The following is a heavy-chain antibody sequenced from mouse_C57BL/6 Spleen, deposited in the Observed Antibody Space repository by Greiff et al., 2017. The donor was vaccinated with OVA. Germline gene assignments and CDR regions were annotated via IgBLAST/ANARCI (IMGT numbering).Heavy chain of an antibody. D-gene: IGHD1-1*01. CDR1: GYAFSSSW. V-gene: IGHV1-82*01. Sequence: VKVVESGPELVKPGASVKISCKASGYAFSSSWMNWVKQRPGKGLEWIGRIYPGDGDTNYNGKFKGKATLTADKSSSTAYMQLSSLTSEDSAVYCCARSSITTVVEGAMDYWGQGTSVTVSS. CDR2: IYPGDGDT. J-gene: IGHJ4*01. CDR3: ARSSITTVVEGAMDY.